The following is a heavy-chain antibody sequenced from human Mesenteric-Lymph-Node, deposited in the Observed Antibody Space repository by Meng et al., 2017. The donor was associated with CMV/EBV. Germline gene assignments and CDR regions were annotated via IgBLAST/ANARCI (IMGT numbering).Heavy chain of an antibody. V-gene: IGHV1-69*05. CDR2: IIPIFGTA. J-gene: IGHJ6*02. CDR1: GGTFISYA. CDR3: ARGNCSSTSCYLGYYYYGMDV. Sequence: AVKVSCKASGGTFISYAISWVRQAPGQGLAWMGGIIPIFGTANYAQKFQGRVTITTDESTSTAYMELSSLRSEDTAVYYCARGNCSSTSCYLGYYYYGMDVWGQGTTVTVSS. D-gene: IGHD2-2*01.